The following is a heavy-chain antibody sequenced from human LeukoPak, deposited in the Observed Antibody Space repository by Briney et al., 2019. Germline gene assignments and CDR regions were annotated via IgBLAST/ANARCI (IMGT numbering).Heavy chain of an antibody. J-gene: IGHJ3*02. CDR1: GGFFTGYY. CDR3: ACHAVRYSAYDREEDAFDI. V-gene: IGHV4-34*01. D-gene: IGHD5-12*01. Sequence: NPSETLSLTCAVYGGFFTGYYWRWIRQPPGKGLEWIGEINHSGSTKYNPSLKSRVTISVDTSTNQFFLRLTSVTAADTAVYYCACHAVRYSAYDREEDAFDIWGQGTTVTVST. CDR2: INHSGST.